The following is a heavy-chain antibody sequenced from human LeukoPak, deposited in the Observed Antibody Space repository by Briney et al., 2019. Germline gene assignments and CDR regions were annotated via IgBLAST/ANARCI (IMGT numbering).Heavy chain of an antibody. CDR3: AYGDFLKTVNYFDY. Sequence: GGSLRLSCAASGFSFSNYAMSWVRQAPGKGLEWVSAISGSGGITFHSDSVKGRFTISRDNSKNTLYLQMNGLGAEDTAVYYRAYGDFLKTVNYFDYWGQGTLVTVSS. CDR1: GFSFSNYA. J-gene: IGHJ4*02. V-gene: IGHV3-23*01. CDR2: ISGSGGIT. D-gene: IGHD4-17*01.